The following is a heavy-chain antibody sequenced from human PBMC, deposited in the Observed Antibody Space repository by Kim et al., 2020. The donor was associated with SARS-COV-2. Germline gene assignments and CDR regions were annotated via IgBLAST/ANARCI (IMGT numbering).Heavy chain of an antibody. CDR3: ARAAVLLWFGELLDH. Sequence: GGSLRLSCAASGFTFSSYWMSWVRQAPGKGLEWVANIKQDGSEKYYVDSVKGRFTISRDNAKNSLYLQMNSLRAEDTAVYYCARAAVLLWFGELLDHWGQGTLVTVSS. J-gene: IGHJ4*02. D-gene: IGHD3-10*01. CDR2: IKQDGSEK. CDR1: GFTFSSYW. V-gene: IGHV3-7*03.